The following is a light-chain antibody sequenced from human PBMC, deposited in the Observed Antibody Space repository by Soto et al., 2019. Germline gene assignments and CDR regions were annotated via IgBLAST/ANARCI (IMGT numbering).Light chain of an antibody. CDR1: QSISSW. CDR2: KAS. J-gene: IGKJ1*01. CDR3: QQYNSYWT. Sequence: DIQMTQSPSTLSASVGDRVTITCRASQSISSWLAWYQQKPGKAPKLLIYKASSLESGVPSRFSGSGYRTECTLTISSLQPDDFATYYCQQYNSYWTFGQGTKVEIK. V-gene: IGKV1-5*03.